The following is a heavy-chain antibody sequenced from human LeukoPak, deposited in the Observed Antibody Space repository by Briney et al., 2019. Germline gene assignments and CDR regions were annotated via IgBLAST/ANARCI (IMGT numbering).Heavy chain of an antibody. CDR1: GFTFSNFW. Sequence: GGSLRLSCEASGFTFSNFWMHWVRQVPGKGLLWVSRINGDGSSTSYADPVKGRFTISRDNSKNTLYLQMNSLRAEDTAVYYCARSLGVPYYFDYWGQGTLVTVSS. J-gene: IGHJ4*02. V-gene: IGHV3-74*01. D-gene: IGHD3-10*01. CDR3: ARSLGVPYYFDY. CDR2: INGDGSST.